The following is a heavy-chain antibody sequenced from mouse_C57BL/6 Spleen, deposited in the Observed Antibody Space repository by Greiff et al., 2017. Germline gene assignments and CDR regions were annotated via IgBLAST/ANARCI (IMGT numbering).Heavy chain of an antibody. V-gene: IGHV2-5*01. Sequence: VQLQQSGPGLVQPSQSLSISCTASGFSLTSYGVHWVRQSPGKGLEWLGVIWSGGSTDYNAAYMSRLSITKDNSKSQVFFKMNSLQADDTAIYYCAKNSDAWFACWGQGTLVTVSA. CDR3: AKNSDAWFAC. CDR2: IWSGGST. CDR1: GFSLTSYG. J-gene: IGHJ3*01.